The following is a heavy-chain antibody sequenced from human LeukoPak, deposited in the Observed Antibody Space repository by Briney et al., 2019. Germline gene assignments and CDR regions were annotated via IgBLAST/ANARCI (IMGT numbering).Heavy chain of an antibody. CDR3: ARGITIFGVVIRFDP. Sequence: PSETLSLTCTVSGGSISSYYWSWIRQPPGKGLEWIGYIYYSGSTNYNPSLKSRVTISVDTSKNQFSLKLSSVTAAGTAVYYCARGITIFGVVIRFDPWGQGTLVTVSS. J-gene: IGHJ5*02. V-gene: IGHV4-59*01. D-gene: IGHD3-3*01. CDR1: GGSISSYY. CDR2: IYYSGST.